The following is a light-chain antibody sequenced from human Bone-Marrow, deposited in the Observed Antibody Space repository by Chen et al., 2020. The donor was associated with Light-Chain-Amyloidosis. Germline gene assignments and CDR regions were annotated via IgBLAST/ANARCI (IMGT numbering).Light chain of an antibody. J-gene: IGKJ1*01. CDR2: SSS. CDR3: HQYGSSPWT. CDR1: QRVTTSS. Sequence: LTQSPGTLSLSPGQTATLFCRAGQRVTTSSLAWYQLRPGPAPRLLIFSSSRRATGIPDRFRGSGSGTDFTLTIDRLEPEESALYFCHQYGSSPWTFGQGTRVEI. V-gene: IGKV3-20*01.